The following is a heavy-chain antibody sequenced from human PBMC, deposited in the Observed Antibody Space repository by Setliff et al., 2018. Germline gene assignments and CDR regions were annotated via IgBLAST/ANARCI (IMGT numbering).Heavy chain of an antibody. CDR3: ARWGPYGSGSYPPFDY. J-gene: IGHJ4*02. CDR1: GGSISSGGYY. CDR2: IYISGSA. D-gene: IGHD3-10*01. Sequence: SETLSLTCTVSGGSISSGGYYWTWIRQPAGKGLEWIGRIYISGSANYNPSLKSRVTMSVDTSQNQFSLKLSSVTAADTAVYYCARWGPYGSGSYPPFDYWGQGALVTVSS. V-gene: IGHV4-61*02.